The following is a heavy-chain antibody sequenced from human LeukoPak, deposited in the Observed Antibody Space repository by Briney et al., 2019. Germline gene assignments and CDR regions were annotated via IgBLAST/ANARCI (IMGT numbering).Heavy chain of an antibody. CDR3: AMSGGRVPLQDDVFDI. D-gene: IGHD2-15*01. CDR2: IYPGDSDP. CDR1: GNSLLNDA. V-gene: IGHV5-51*01. Sequence: GESLKISCEASGNSLLNDAVDWVRQMPGKGLEWMGIIYPGDSDPTYSPSFQGQVTISADKSISTAYLQWRSLKASDTAVYYCAMSGGRVPLQDDVFDIWGQGTMVTVSS. J-gene: IGHJ3*02.